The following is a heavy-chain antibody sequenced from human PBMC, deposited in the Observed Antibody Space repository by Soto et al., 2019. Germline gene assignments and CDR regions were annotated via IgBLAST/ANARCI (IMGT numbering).Heavy chain of an antibody. V-gene: IGHV1-18*01. J-gene: IGHJ4*02. Sequence: QVQLVQSGAEVKKPGASVKVSCKASGYTFTSYGISWVRQAPGQGLEWMGWISAYNGNTNYAQKRQGRVTMTTDPSTSTAYMEPRSLRSDDTAVYYCARTPRPHYFDYWGQGTLVTASS. CDR1: GYTFTSYG. CDR2: ISAYNGNT. CDR3: ARTPRPHYFDY.